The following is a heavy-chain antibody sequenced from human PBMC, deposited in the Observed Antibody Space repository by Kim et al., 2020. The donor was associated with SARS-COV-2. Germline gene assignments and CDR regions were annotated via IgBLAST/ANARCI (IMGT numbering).Heavy chain of an antibody. CDR3: ARVGGWAAGLYYYYYGMDV. V-gene: IGHV4-39*01. Sequence: SETLSLTCTVSGGSISSSSYYWGWIRQPPGKGLEWIGSIYYSGSTYYNPSLKSRVTISVDTSKNQFSLKLSSVTAADTAVYYCARVGGWAAGLYYYYYGMDVWGQGTTVTVSS. CDR2: IYYSGST. J-gene: IGHJ6*02. D-gene: IGHD6-13*01. CDR1: GGSISSSSYY.